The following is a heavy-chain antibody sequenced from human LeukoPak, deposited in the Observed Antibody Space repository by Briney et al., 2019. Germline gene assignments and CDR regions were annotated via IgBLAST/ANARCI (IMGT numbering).Heavy chain of an antibody. CDR2: ISGSGGST. CDR3: ARDKSCAS. CDR1: GFTFSSYA. D-gene: IGHD3-16*01. J-gene: IGHJ4*02. V-gene: IGHV3-23*01. Sequence: GGSLRLSCAASGFTFSSYAMSWVRQAPGKGLEWVSAISGSGGSTYYADSVKGRFTISRDNAKNSLYLQMNSLRAEDTAVYFCARDKSCASWGQGTLVTVSS.